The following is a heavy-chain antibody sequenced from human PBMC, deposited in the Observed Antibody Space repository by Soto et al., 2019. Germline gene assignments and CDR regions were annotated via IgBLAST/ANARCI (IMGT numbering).Heavy chain of an antibody. D-gene: IGHD3-22*01. J-gene: IGHJ4*02. V-gene: IGHV5-10-1*01. CDR1: GYSFAGYW. Sequence: PGEPLKISWKGSGYSFAGYWITWVRQKPGKGLEWMGRIDPSDSQTYYSPSFRGHVTISATKSITTVFLQWSSLRASDTAMYYCARQIYDSDTGPNFQYYFDSWGQGTPVTVSS. CDR3: ARQIYDSDTGPNFQYYFDS. CDR2: IDPSDSQT.